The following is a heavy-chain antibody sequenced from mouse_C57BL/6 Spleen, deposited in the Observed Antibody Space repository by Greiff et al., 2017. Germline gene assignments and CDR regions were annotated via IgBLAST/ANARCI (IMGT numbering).Heavy chain of an antibody. D-gene: IGHD1-1*01. V-gene: IGHV1-69*01. J-gene: IGHJ1*03. Sequence: QVQLQQPGAELVMPGASVKLSCKASGYTFTSYWMHWVKQRPGQGLEWIGEIDPSDSYTNYNQKFKGKSTLSVDKSSSTAYMQLSSLTSEDSAVYYCARLLDTHWYFDVWGTGTTVTVSS. CDR1: GYTFTSYW. CDR3: ARLLDTHWYFDV. CDR2: IDPSDSYT.